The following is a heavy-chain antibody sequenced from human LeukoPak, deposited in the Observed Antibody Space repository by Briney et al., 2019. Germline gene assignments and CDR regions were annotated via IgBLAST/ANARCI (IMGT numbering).Heavy chain of an antibody. CDR2: IIPIFGAA. J-gene: IGHJ4*02. D-gene: IGHD3-3*01. Sequence: SVKVSCKASGGTFSSYAISWVRQAPGQGLEWMGGIIPIFGAANYAQKFQGRVTITADESTSTAYMELSSLRSEGTAVYYCARGPAPSYDFWSGEPDDYWGQGTLVTVSS. V-gene: IGHV1-69*01. CDR1: GGTFSSYA. CDR3: ARGPAPSYDFWSGEPDDY.